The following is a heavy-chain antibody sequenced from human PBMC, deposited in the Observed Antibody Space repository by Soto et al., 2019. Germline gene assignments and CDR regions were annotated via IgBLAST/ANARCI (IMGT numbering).Heavy chain of an antibody. CDR3: GRHPPTPAHNGYLDP. CDR2: IYAANSET. D-gene: IGHD1-7*01. Sequence: GESLKISCEASGYSFSTYWIGWVRQMPGKGLEWVGLIYAANSETRYSPSFQGQATLSVDKSINTAYLQWSSLKASDTAIYYCGRHPPTPAHNGYLDPLGQGTLVTVPS. CDR1: GYSFSTYW. V-gene: IGHV5-51*01. J-gene: IGHJ5*02.